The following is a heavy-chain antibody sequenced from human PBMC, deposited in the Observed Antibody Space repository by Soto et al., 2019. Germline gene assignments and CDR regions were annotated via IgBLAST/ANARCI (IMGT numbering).Heavy chain of an antibody. J-gene: IGHJ6*02. V-gene: IGHV3-30*18. CDR3: AKGGYYDFCRGYPLSGMDV. CDR1: GFTFSSYG. CDR2: ISYDESNK. D-gene: IGHD3-3*01. Sequence: PGGSLRLSCAASGFTFSSYGKHWVRQAPGKGLECGAAISYDESNKYYADSVKVGFTISRDNSKNTLYLQMNSLRAEDTAVYYWAKGGYYDFCRGYPLSGMDVWGQGTTVTAS.